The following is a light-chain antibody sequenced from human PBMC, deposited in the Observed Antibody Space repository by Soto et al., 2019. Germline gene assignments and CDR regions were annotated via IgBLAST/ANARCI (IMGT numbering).Light chain of an antibody. V-gene: IGKV1-6*01. J-gene: IGKJ4*01. Sequence: IQMTQSPSTLSASVGDRVTITCRASQSISSWLAWYQQKPGKAPKLLIYAASSLQSGVPSRFSGSGFGTDFTLTISSLQPEDFATYYCLQDYNYPLTFGGGTKVDIK. CDR3: LQDYNYPLT. CDR1: QSISSW. CDR2: AAS.